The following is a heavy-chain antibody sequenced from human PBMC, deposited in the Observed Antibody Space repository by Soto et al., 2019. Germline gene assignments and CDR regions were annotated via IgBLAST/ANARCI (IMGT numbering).Heavy chain of an antibody. CDR2: ISSSSSTI. D-gene: IGHD6-6*01. CDR1: GFTSSSYS. V-gene: IGHV3-48*02. CDR3: ARPEYSSSSYGMDV. Sequence: EVQLVESGGGLVQPGGSRRLPCAPSGFTSSSYSMNWVRQAQGKGLEWVSYISSSSSTIYYADSVKGRFTISRDNAKNSLYLQMNSLRDEDTAVYYCARPEYSSSSYGMDVWGQGTTVTVSS. J-gene: IGHJ6*02.